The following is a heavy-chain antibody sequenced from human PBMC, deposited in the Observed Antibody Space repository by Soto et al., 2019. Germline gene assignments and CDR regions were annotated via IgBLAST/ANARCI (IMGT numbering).Heavy chain of an antibody. CDR3: ARPPSQGFSYYFDY. J-gene: IGHJ4*02. CDR1: GFTFSDYY. V-gene: IGHV3-11*06. Sequence: GGSLRLCCAASGFTFSDYYMSWIRQAPGKGLEWVSYISSSSSYTNYADSVKGRFTISRDNAKNSLYLQMNSLRAEDTAVYYCARPPSQGFSYYFDYWGQGTLVTVSS. CDR2: ISSSSSYT.